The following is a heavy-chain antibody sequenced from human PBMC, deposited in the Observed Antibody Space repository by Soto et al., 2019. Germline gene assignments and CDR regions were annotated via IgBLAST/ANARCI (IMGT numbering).Heavy chain of an antibody. V-gene: IGHV3-53*01. CDR3: ARDPAFYGNYFDF. D-gene: IGHD4-17*01. CDR1: GFTVSSNY. Sequence: PGGSLRLSCAASGFTVSSNYMSWVRQAPGKGLEWVSVIYSGGSTYYADSVKGRFTISRDNSKNTLYLQMNSLRAEDTAVYYCARDPAFYGNYFDFWGQGALVTVSS. CDR2: IYSGGST. J-gene: IGHJ4*02.